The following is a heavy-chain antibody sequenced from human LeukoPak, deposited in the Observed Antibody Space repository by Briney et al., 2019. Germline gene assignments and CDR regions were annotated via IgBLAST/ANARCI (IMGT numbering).Heavy chain of an antibody. V-gene: IGHV3-48*04. CDR1: GFTFNTYS. CDR3: AREIPSGSYAPDY. D-gene: IGHD1-26*01. CDR2: ISSSGRAI. Sequence: GGSLRLPRAASGFTFNTYSMNWVRDAPGKGLEWVSYISSSGRAILYADSVKGGFTVSRDNAKNSLYLQMNNLRAEDTAVYYCAREIPSGSYAPDYWGQGALVTVSS. J-gene: IGHJ4*02.